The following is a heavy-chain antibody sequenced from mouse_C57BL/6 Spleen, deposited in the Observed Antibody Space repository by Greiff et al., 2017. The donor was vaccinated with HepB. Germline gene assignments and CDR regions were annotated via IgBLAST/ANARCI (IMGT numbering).Heavy chain of an antibody. D-gene: IGHD1-1*01. CDR2: IHPNSGST. J-gene: IGHJ3*01. CDR1: GYTFTSYW. Sequence: QVQLQQPGAELVKPGASVKLSCKASGYTFTSYWMHWVKQRPGQGLEWIGMIHPNSGSTNYNEKFKSKATLTVDKSSSTPYMQLSSLTSEDSAVYYCARPGSSFFAYWGQGTLVTVSA. CDR3: ARPGSSFFAY. V-gene: IGHV1-64*01.